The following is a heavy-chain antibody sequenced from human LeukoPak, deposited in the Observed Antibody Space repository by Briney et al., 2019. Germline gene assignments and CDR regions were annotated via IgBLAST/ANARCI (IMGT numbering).Heavy chain of an antibody. CDR3: ARDGGFSGYGAFHGY. J-gene: IGHJ4*02. V-gene: IGHV4-59*12. D-gene: IGHD5-12*01. CDR1: GGSIRDYY. CDR2: IFYSGSS. Sequence: SETLSLTCSVSGGSIRDYYWSWIRQPPGKGLEWIGYIFYSGSSIHNPSLETRVTISVDMSKSQFSLDLSSVTAADTAVYYCARDGGFSGYGAFHGYWGQGTRVTVSS.